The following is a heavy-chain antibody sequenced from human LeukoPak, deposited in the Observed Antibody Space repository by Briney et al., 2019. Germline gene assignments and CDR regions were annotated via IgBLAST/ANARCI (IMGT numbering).Heavy chain of an antibody. J-gene: IGHJ4*02. V-gene: IGHV1-8*01. Sequence: ASVRVSCKASGYTFTGYDINWVRQATGQGLEWMGWMNPDTGDTGYAPNFQGRVAMTRDTSIDTVYMQLTGLTSHDTAIYYCTRGSLSGSSRDYWGQGTLVTVSS. D-gene: IGHD3-10*01. CDR2: MNPDTGDT. CDR3: TRGSLSGSSRDY. CDR1: GYTFTGYD.